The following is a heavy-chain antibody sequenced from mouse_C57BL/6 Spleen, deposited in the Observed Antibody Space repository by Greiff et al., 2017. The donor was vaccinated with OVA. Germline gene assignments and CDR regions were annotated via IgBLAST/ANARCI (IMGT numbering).Heavy chain of an antibody. Sequence: QVQLQQPGAELVRPGSSVKLSCKASGYTFTSYWMDWVKQRPGQGLEWIGNIYPSDSETHYNQKFKDKATLTVDKSSSTAYMQLSSLTSEDSAVYYCARQLNYFDYWGQGTTLTVSS. CDR3: ARQLNYFDY. CDR1: GYTFTSYW. V-gene: IGHV1-61*01. CDR2: IYPSDSET. J-gene: IGHJ2*01. D-gene: IGHD3-2*02.